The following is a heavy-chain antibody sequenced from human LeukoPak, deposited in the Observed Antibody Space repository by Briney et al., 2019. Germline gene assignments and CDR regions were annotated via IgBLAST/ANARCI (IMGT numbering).Heavy chain of an antibody. J-gene: IGHJ5*02. CDR2: VIGNNGNT. Sequence: ASVKVSCKASGYKFNTYDITWVRQAPGQGLEWMGWVIGNNGNTKYAQKFQGRVTMTTDTSTSTANMELRSLRSDDTAVYYCARVTTVTRSHWSWGPKKIGQEVNWFDPWGQGTLVIVSS. V-gene: IGHV1-18*01. D-gene: IGHD4-17*01. CDR1: GYKFNTYD. CDR3: ARVTTVTRSHWSWGPKKIGQEVNWFDP.